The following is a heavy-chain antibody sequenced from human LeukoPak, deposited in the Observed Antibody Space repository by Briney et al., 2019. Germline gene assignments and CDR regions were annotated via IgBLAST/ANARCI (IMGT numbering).Heavy chain of an antibody. CDR3: ARVRSSMVLDY. D-gene: IGHD2/OR15-2a*01. Sequence: ASLKVSCKASGYTFTPYVIGWVRQAPGQRLEWMGWISGYNGKTNYVQKFQGRVTMTTDTSTSTAYMDLRSLRSADTALYYCARVRSSMVLDYWGQGTLVTASS. V-gene: IGHV1-18*01. J-gene: IGHJ4*02. CDR1: GYTFTPYV. CDR2: ISGYNGKT.